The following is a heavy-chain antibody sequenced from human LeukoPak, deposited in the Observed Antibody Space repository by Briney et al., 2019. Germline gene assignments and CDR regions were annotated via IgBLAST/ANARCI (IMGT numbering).Heavy chain of an antibody. CDR1: GFTFSSYA. CDR2: INYDGSNT. CDR3: TRDQGAYRTDYDYGLDV. Sequence: PGGSLRLSCAASGFTFSSYAMSWVRQAPGKGLVWVSRINYDGSNTNYADSVKGRFTISRDNAKSTLYLQMNSLRAEDTAVYYCTRDQGAYRTDYDYGLDVWGRGTTVTVSS. J-gene: IGHJ6*02. D-gene: IGHD4/OR15-4a*01. V-gene: IGHV3-74*01.